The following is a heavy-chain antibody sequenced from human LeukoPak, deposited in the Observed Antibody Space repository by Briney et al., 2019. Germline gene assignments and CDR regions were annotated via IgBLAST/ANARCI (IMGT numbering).Heavy chain of an antibody. V-gene: IGHV3-30*04. CDR2: ISYDGSNK. CDR1: GFTLSSYA. CDR3: ARGTGIAVAGGAIDY. J-gene: IGHJ4*02. Sequence: GGSLRLSCAASGFTLSSYAMHWVRQAPGKGLEWVAVISYDGSNKHYADSVKGRFTISRDNSKNTLYLQMNSLRAEDTAVYYCARGTGIAVAGGAIDYWGQGTLVTVSS. D-gene: IGHD6-19*01.